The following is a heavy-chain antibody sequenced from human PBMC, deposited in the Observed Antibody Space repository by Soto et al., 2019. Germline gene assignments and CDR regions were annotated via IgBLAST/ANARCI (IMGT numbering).Heavy chain of an antibody. Sequence: GESLKISCKGSGYSFDNYWIGWVRQMPGKGLEWMAIIYPGDSDRRYSPSFQGKVTISADQSISTAYLQWSSLKASDAANYYCVRYRSRDYYYGMDVWGQWSTVTASS. D-gene: IGHD1-26*01. CDR1: GYSFDNYW. V-gene: IGHV5-51*01. CDR3: VRYRSRDYYYGMDV. CDR2: IYPGDSDR. J-gene: IGHJ6*02.